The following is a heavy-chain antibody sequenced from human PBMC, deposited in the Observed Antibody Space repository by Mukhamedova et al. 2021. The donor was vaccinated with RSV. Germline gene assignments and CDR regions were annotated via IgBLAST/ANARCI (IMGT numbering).Heavy chain of an antibody. D-gene: IGHD3-3*01. Sequence: GQGLEWMGGIIPIFGTANYAQKFQGRVTITADESTSTAYMELSSLRSEDTAVYYCARDASSGPLEWLEQGHYYYGMDVWGQGTTVT. V-gene: IGHV1-69*01. CDR3: ARDASSGPLEWLEQGHYYYGMDV. J-gene: IGHJ6*02. CDR2: IIPIFGTA.